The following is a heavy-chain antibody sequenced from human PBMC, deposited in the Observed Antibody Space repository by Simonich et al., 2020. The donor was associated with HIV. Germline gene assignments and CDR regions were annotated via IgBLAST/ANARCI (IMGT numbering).Heavy chain of an antibody. CDR2: IYHSGST. CDR1: GYSISSGYY. J-gene: IGHJ6*02. D-gene: IGHD6-13*01. Sequence: QVQLQESGPGLVKPSETLSLTCAVSGYSISSGYYWGWIRQPPGKGLEWIGSIYHSGSTYYNPSLKIRLTISVDTSKNQFSLKLSALTAADTAVYYCARVMQQHLDRYYYYGMDVWGQGTTVTVSS. V-gene: IGHV4-38-2*01. CDR3: ARVMQQHLDRYYYYGMDV.